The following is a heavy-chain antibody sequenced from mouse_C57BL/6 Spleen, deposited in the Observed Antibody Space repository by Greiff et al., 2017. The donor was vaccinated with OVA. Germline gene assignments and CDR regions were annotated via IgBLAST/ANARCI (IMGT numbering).Heavy chain of an antibody. CDR1: GYTFTSYW. Sequence: QVQLQQPGAELVRPGSSVKLSCKASGYTFTSYWMHWVKQRPIQGLEWIGNIDPSDSETHYNQKFKDKATLTVDKSSSTAYMQLSSLTSEDSAVYYCARHSSGYEEAMDYWGQGTSVTVSS. CDR3: ARHSSGYEEAMDY. CDR2: IDPSDSET. V-gene: IGHV1-52*01. J-gene: IGHJ4*01. D-gene: IGHD3-2*02.